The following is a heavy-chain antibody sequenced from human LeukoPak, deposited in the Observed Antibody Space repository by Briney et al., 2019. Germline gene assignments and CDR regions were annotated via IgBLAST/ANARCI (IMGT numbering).Heavy chain of an antibody. CDR3: ARGTAATAGIDY. V-gene: IGHV3-74*01. CDR1: GFTFSGYW. J-gene: IGHJ4*02. D-gene: IGHD6-13*01. CDR2: INTDGSST. Sequence: GGSLRLSCAASGFTFSGYWMHSVRQAPGKGLVWVSHINTDGSSTTYGDSAKGRFTVSRDNAKNTLFLQMNSLRGEDTAVYYCARGTAATAGIDYWGQGALVTVSS.